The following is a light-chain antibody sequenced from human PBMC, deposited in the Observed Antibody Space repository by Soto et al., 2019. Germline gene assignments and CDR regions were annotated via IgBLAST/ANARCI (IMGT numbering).Light chain of an antibody. CDR1: SSDVRGYNF. CDR2: DVN. J-gene: IGLJ1*01. V-gene: IGLV2-14*03. CDR3: TSYTNSFTYV. Sequence: QSALTQPASVSGSPGQSIAVSCTGTSSDVRGYNFVSWYQHHPGKAPKLIIYDVNNRPSGVSDRFSGSKSGNTASLTISGLQAEDEADYYCTSYTNSFTYVFGAGTKLTVL.